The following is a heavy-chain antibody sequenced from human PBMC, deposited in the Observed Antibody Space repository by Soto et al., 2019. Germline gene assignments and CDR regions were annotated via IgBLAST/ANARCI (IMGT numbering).Heavy chain of an antibody. CDR2: ISGSGAST. CDR1: GFAFSSYA. Sequence: GGSLRLSCAASGFAFSSYAMSWVRQAPGKGLEWVSTISGSGASTYYADSVKGRFTISRDNSKNTLYLQMNSLRAEDTGVYYCATIRIQQDYWGQGTLVTV. D-gene: IGHD5-18*01. J-gene: IGHJ4*02. V-gene: IGHV3-23*01. CDR3: ATIRIQQDY.